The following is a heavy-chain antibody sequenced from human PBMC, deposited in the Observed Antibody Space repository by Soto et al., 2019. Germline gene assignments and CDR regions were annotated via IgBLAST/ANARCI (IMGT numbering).Heavy chain of an antibody. CDR3: ARGPLVVLNYFES. Sequence: QVQLVQSGTEVKKPGSSVKVSCKASGGTSRNYPINWVRQAPGQGLEWMGSIFPLTDIPDYAQNFQARLTISADKSTSTAYMELISLTSDDTAMYFCARGPLVVLNYFESWGQGTLVTVSS. CDR2: IFPLTDIP. CDR1: GGTSRNYP. V-gene: IGHV1-69*02. J-gene: IGHJ4*02.